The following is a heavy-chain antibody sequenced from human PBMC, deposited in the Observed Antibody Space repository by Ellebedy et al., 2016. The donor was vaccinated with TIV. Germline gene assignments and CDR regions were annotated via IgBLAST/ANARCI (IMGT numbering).Heavy chain of an antibody. J-gene: IGHJ5*02. CDR1: GESFSNHF. CDR2: IHHSGNT. Sequence: SETLSLXXVVYGESFSNHFWSWIRQPPGKGLEWIGEIHHSGNTKYNPSLESRVTLSVDTSKNQFSLKLTSVTAADTAIYYCARGCDWNDGWFNPWGQGTLVSVSS. D-gene: IGHD1-1*01. CDR3: ARGCDWNDGWFNP. V-gene: IGHV4-34*01.